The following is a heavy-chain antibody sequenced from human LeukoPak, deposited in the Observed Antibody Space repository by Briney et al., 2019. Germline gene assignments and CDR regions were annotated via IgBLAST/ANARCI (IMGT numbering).Heavy chain of an antibody. V-gene: IGHV3-33*01. CDR1: GFPFSSYG. J-gene: IGHJ4*02. D-gene: IGHD3-22*01. CDR3: ARGVDYYENSGTIDY. CDR2: IWYDGSNK. Sequence: GGSLRLSCAASGFPFSSYGMHWVRQPPGKGLEWVAIIWYDGSNKTYEDSVKGRFTISRDNSKNTLYLQMNSLRAEDTAVYYCARGVDYYENSGTIDYWGQGTLVTVSS.